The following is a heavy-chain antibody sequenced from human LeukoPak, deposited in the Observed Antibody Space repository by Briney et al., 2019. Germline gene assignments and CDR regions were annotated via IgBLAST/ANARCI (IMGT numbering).Heavy chain of an antibody. Sequence: GGSLRLSCTTSGFTFGDYAMSWVRQAPGKGLEWVGFIRSKTYGGTTEHAASVKGRFSISRDDSKSIAYLQMNSLKTEDTAVYYCTQYGDNANLDYWGQGTLVTVSS. D-gene: IGHD4-17*01. CDR3: TQYGDNANLDY. J-gene: IGHJ4*02. CDR1: GFTFGDYA. CDR2: IRSKTYGGTT. V-gene: IGHV3-49*04.